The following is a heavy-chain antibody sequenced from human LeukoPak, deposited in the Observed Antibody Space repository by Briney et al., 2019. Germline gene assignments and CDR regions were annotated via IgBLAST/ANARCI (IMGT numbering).Heavy chain of an antibody. V-gene: IGHV3-66*01. CDR2: IYSGGST. CDR3: ARALSDVDAFDI. Sequence: QPGGSLRVSCAASGFTVSSNYMSWVRQAPGKGLEWVSVIYSGGSTYYADSVKGRFTISRDNSKNTLYLQMNSLRAEDTAVYYCARALSDVDAFDIWGQGTMVTVSS. J-gene: IGHJ3*02. CDR1: GFTVSSNY. D-gene: IGHD2-21*02.